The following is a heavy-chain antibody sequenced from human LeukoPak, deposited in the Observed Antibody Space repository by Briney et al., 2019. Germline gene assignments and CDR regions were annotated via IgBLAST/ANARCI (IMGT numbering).Heavy chain of an antibody. J-gene: IGHJ6*03. CDR2: IYYSGST. V-gene: IGHV4-39*07. CDR1: GGSISSSSYY. D-gene: IGHD3-22*01. CDR3: ARSGNYYDSSGYRAYYYYMDV. Sequence: SETLSLTCTVSGGSISSSSYYWGWIRQPPGKGLEWIGSIYYSGSTYYNPSLKSRVTISVDTSKNQFSLKLSSVTAADTAVYYCARSGNYYDSSGYRAYYYYMDVWGKGTTVTISS.